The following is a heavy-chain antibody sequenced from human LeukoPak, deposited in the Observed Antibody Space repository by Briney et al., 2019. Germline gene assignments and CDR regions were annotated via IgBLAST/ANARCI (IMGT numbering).Heavy chain of an antibody. J-gene: IGHJ3*02. CDR2: IRYDGSNK. CDR3: ANGYYYDSSGYHSAFDI. Sequence: GGSLRLSCAASGFTFSTYGMHWVRQAPGKGLEWVAFIRYDGSNKYYADAVKGRFTISRDNSKNTLYLQMNSLRSEDTAVYYCANGYYYDSSGYHSAFDIWGQGTMVTVSS. V-gene: IGHV3-30*02. CDR1: GFTFSTYG. D-gene: IGHD3-22*01.